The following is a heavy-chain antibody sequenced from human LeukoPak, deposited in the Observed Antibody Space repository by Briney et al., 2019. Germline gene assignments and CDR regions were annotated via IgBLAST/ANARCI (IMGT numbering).Heavy chain of an antibody. CDR2: ISGSGGST. Sequence: PGGSLRLSCAASGFTFSSYAMSWVRQAPGKGLEWVSAISGSGGSTYYADSVKGRFTISRDNSKNTLYLQMNSLRAEDTAVYYCAKAGAHDYVRYYFDYWGQGTLVTVSS. V-gene: IGHV3-23*01. D-gene: IGHD3-16*01. CDR1: GFTFSSYA. J-gene: IGHJ4*02. CDR3: AKAGAHDYVRYYFDY.